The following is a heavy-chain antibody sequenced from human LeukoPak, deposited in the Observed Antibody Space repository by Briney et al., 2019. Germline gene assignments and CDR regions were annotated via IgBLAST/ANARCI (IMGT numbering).Heavy chain of an antibody. V-gene: IGHV4-59*01. CDR2: IYYSGST. CDR3: ARARHSPRYFDL. Sequence: SETLSLTCTVSGGSISSYYWSWVRQPPGKGLEWIGYIYYSGSTNYNPSLKSRVTISVDTSKNQFSLKLSSVTAADTAVYYCARARHSPRYFDLWGRGTLDTVSS. D-gene: IGHD5-18*01. CDR1: GGSISSYY. J-gene: IGHJ2*01.